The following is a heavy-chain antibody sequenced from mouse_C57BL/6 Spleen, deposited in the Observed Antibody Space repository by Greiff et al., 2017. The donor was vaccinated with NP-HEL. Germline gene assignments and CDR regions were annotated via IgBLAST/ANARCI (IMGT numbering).Heavy chain of an antibody. CDR3: AREDDGYGAY. D-gene: IGHD2-3*01. CDR1: GFTFSDYY. J-gene: IGHJ3*01. V-gene: IGHV5-16*01. CDR2: INYDGSST. Sequence: EVQGVESAGGLVQPGSSMKLSCTASGFTFSDYYMAWVRQVPEKGLEWVANINYDGSSTYYLDSLKSRFIISRDNAKNILYLQMSSLKSEDTATYYCAREDDGYGAYWGQGTLVTVSA.